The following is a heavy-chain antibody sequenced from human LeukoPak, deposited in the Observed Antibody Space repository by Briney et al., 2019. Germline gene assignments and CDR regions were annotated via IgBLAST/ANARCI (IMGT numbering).Heavy chain of an antibody. CDR1: GGSISSYY. V-gene: IGHV4-4*07. CDR3: ARDRSILRFLERKYYYMDV. Sequence: SETLSLTCTVSGGSISSYYWSWIRQPAGKGLEWIGRIYTSGRTNYNPSLKSRVTMSVDTSKNQFSLKLSSVTAADTAVYYCARDRSILRFLERKYYYMDVWGKGTTVTVSS. D-gene: IGHD3-3*01. CDR2: IYTSGRT. J-gene: IGHJ6*03.